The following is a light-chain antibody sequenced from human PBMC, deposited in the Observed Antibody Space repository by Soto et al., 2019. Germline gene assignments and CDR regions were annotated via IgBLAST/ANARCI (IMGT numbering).Light chain of an antibody. J-gene: IGLJ2*01. Sequence: SYELTQPLSVSVALGQTARITCGGNNIGSKNVHWYQQKPGQAPVLVIYRDSNRPSGIPERFSASNSGNTATLTISRAQAGDDADYYCQVWDSSTVVFGGGTKLTVL. CDR2: RDS. CDR1: NIGSKN. CDR3: QVWDSSTVV. V-gene: IGLV3-9*01.